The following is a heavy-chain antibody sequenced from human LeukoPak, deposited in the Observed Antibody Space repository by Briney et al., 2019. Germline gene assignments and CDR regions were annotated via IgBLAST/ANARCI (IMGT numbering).Heavy chain of an antibody. J-gene: IGHJ4*02. CDR2: ISYDGSNK. CDR3: AKDWGEYLYYFDY. Sequence: GGSLRLSCAASGFTFSSYSMNWVRQAPGKGLEWVAVISYDGSNKYYADSVKGRFTISRDNSKNTLYLQMNSLRAEDTAVYYCAKDWGEYLYYFDYWGQGTLVTVSS. CDR1: GFTFSSYS. V-gene: IGHV3-30*18. D-gene: IGHD3-16*01.